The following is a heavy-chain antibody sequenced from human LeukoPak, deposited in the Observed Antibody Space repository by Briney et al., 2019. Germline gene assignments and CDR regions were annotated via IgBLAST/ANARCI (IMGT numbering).Heavy chain of an antibody. J-gene: IGHJ6*03. Sequence: ASVKVSCKASGYTFTGYYMHWVRQAPGQGLEWMGWINPNSGGTNYAQKFQGRVTMTRDMSTSTVYMELSSLRSEDTSVYYCARARASGWYAIDYYYYYYMDVWGKGTTVTVSS. CDR1: GYTFTGYY. D-gene: IGHD6-19*01. V-gene: IGHV1-2*02. CDR2: INPNSGGT. CDR3: ARARASGWYAIDYYYYYYMDV.